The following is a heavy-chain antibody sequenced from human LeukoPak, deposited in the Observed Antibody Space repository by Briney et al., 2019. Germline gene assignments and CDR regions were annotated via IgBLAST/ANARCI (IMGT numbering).Heavy chain of an antibody. CDR2: ISSSGLTR. V-gene: IGHV3-48*04. CDR3: ASVRGDILVSYYYFMDV. CDR1: GFTFSSYS. D-gene: IGHD2-2*01. J-gene: IGHJ6*03. Sequence: RGSLRLSCAASGFTFSSYSMNWVRQAPGKGLEWVSFISSSGLTRYYADSVKGRFSISRDNSKNSLYLQMNSLRAEDTAVYYCASVRGDILVSYYYFMDVWGKGTTVTVSS.